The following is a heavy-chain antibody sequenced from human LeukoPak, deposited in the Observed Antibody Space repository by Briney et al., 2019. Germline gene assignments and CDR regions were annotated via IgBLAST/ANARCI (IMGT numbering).Heavy chain of an antibody. CDR1: GFTFSSYG. V-gene: IGHV3-30*18. CDR3: AKDPYYGSGTADY. J-gene: IGHJ4*02. CDR2: ISYDGSNK. Sequence: GGSLRLSCAASGFTFSSYGMHWVRQAPGKGLEWVAVISYDGSNKYYADSVKGRFTISRDNSKNTLYLQMNSLRAEDTAVYYCAKDPYYGSGTADYWGQGTLVTVSS. D-gene: IGHD3-10*01.